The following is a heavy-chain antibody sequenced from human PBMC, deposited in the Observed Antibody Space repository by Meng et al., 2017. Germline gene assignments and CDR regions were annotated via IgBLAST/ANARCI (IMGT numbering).Heavy chain of an antibody. D-gene: IGHD3-10*01. CDR1: GFTFSSYG. J-gene: IGHJ6*02. CDR2: IWYDGSNK. Sequence: GGSLRLSCAASGFTFSSYGMHWVRQAPGKGLEWVAVIWYDGSNKYYADSVKGRFTISRDNSKNTLYLQMNSLRAEDTAVYYCARDLLMVRGVISLDYYYYGMDVWGQGTTVTVSS. V-gene: IGHV3-33*01. CDR3: ARDLLMVRGVISLDYYYYGMDV.